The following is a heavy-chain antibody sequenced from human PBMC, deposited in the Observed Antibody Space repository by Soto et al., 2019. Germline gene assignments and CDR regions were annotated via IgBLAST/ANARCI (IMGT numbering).Heavy chain of an antibody. CDR1: GFSFSESW. CDR3: ASLGRHG. V-gene: IGHV3-7*01. CDR2: INPGGSEK. D-gene: IGHD3-16*01. J-gene: IGHJ6*02. Sequence: LRLSCVDSGFSFSESWLDWFRQAPLKGPEWVANINPGGSEKNYVDSVKGRFTISRDNAKNSLFLQMKKLRAEDTAVYYCASLGRHGWGQGTTVTVSS.